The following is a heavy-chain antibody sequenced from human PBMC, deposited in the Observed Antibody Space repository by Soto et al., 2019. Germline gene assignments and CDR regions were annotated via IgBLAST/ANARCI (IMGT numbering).Heavy chain of an antibody. Sequence: EVQLLESGGGLVQPGGSLRLSCAASGFTFSSYAMSWVRQAPGKGLEWVSAISGSGGSTYYADSVKGRFTISRDNSKNTLYLQMTSLRAEDTAVYYCAKDLKRKFYDILTGYYKGDYFDYWGQGTLVTVSS. CDR2: ISGSGGST. CDR3: AKDLKRKFYDILTGYYKGDYFDY. V-gene: IGHV3-23*01. D-gene: IGHD3-9*01. J-gene: IGHJ4*02. CDR1: GFTFSSYA.